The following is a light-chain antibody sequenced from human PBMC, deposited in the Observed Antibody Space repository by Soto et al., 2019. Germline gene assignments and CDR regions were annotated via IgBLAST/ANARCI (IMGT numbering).Light chain of an antibody. CDR1: QSISNW. CDR2: KAS. V-gene: IGKV1-5*03. CDR3: QPYGRFPYT. Sequence: DIQMTQSPSTLSASVGDTVTITCRASQSISNWLAWYQQKPGQAPQLLIHKASTLESGVPSRFSGSGSGTEFTLTISSLQPDDFATFYCQPYGRFPYTFGQGTKLEIK. J-gene: IGKJ2*01.